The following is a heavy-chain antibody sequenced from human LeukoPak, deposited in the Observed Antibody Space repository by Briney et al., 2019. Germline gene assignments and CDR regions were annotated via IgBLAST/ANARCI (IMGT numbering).Heavy chain of an antibody. CDR3: ARGQYYDFWSGYYTSAEYFQH. V-gene: IGHV4-61*03. J-gene: IGHJ1*01. Sequence: IYYSGXTNYNPSLKSRVTISVDTSKNHFSLKLSSVTAADTAVYYCARGQYYDFWSGYYTSAEYFQHWGQGTLVTVSS. CDR2: IYYSGXT. D-gene: IGHD3-3*01.